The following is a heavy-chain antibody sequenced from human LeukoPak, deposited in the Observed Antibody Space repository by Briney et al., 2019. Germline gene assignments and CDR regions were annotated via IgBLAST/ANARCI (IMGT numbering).Heavy chain of an antibody. V-gene: IGHV3-23*01. D-gene: IGHD3-9*01. J-gene: IGHJ6*02. CDR1: GFTFSSYA. CDR2: ISGTGSRT. Sequence: GGSLRLSCAASGFTFSSYAMNWVRQAPGKGLEWVSAISGTGSRTYYADSVKGRFTISRDNSKNTLYLQMKSLRVEHTARYYCAKGLTGYSNYGMDVWGQGTTVTVSS. CDR3: AKGLTGYSNYGMDV.